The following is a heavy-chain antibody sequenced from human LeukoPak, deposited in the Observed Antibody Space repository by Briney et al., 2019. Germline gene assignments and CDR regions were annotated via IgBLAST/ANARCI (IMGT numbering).Heavy chain of an antibody. CDR2: IYYSGST. CDR1: GGSISSSSYY. Sequence: SETLSLTCTVSGGSISSSSYYWGWLRQPPGKGLEWIGSIYYSGSTYYNPSLKSRVAISVDTSKNQFSLKLSSVTAADTAVYYCARLAVTFDYWGQGTLVTVSS. V-gene: IGHV4-39*01. CDR3: ARLAVTFDY. D-gene: IGHD2-21*02. J-gene: IGHJ4*02.